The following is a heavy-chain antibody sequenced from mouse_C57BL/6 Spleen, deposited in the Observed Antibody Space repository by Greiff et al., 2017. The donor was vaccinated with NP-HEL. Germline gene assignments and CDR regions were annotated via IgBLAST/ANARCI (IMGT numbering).Heavy chain of an antibody. V-gene: IGHV8-8*01. CDR1: GFSLSTFGMG. D-gene: IGHD2-4*01. CDR2: IWWDDDK. J-gene: IGHJ1*03. Sequence: QVTLKESGPGILQPSQTLSLTCSFSGFSLSTFGMGVGWLRQPSGQGLEWLAHIWWDDDKYYNPALKSRLTTSKYTSKNQVFLKSAKVDTADTATYYCARITSTMINWYFDVWGTGTTVTVSS. CDR3: ARITSTMINWYFDV.